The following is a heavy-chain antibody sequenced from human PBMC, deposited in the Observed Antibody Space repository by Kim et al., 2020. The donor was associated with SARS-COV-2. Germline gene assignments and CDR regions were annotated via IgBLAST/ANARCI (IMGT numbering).Heavy chain of an antibody. D-gene: IGHD2-2*01. CDR1: GGSISSSSYY. CDR2: IYYSGST. CDR3: ARRGSSTSWEWYFDL. J-gene: IGHJ2*01. Sequence: SETLSLTCTVSGGSISSSSYYWGWIRQPPGKGLEWIGSIYYSGSTYYNPSLKSRVTISVDTSKNQFSLKLSSVTAADTAVYYCARRGSSTSWEWYFDLWGRGTLVTVSS. V-gene: IGHV4-39*01.